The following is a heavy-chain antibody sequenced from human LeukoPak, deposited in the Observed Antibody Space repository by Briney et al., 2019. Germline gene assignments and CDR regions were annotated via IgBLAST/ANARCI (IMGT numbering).Heavy chain of an antibody. CDR3: LTIVETDLDAFDI. J-gene: IGHJ3*02. Sequence: GGSLRLSCAASGFTFRKYWLHWVRQAPGKGLVWVSRINTDDGSTSHADSVKGRFTISRDNAKSTLYLQMNSLRAEDTAVYYCLTIVETDLDAFDIWGQGTKVTVSS. D-gene: IGHD2-21*01. V-gene: IGHV3-74*01. CDR1: GFTFRKYW. CDR2: INTDDGST.